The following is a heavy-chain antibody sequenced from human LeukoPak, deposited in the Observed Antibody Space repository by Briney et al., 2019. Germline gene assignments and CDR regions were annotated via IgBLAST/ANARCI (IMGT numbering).Heavy chain of an antibody. CDR1: EFTFSNYA. J-gene: IGHJ5*02. V-gene: IGHV3-23*01. CDR2: ISGSGEST. D-gene: IGHD3-10*01. Sequence: GGSLRLSCAASEFTFSNYAMSWVRQAPGKGLEWVSAISGSGESTYYGDSVKGRFTISRDNSKNTLHLQMNSLRAEDTAVYYCAKSGGPLNHWFDPWGQGTLVTVSS. CDR3: AKSGGPLNHWFDP.